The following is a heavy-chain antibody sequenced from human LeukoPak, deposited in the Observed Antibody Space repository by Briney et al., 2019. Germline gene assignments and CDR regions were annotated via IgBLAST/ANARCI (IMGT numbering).Heavy chain of an antibody. CDR2: ISYDGSNK. Sequence: PGGSLRLSCAASGFTFSSYAMHWVRQAPGKGLEWVAVISYDGSNKYYADSVKGRFTISRDNSKNTLYLQMNSLRAEDTAVYYCARYYYDSRGYPYYFDYWGQGTLVTVSS. CDR1: GFTFSSYA. V-gene: IGHV3-30*14. J-gene: IGHJ4*02. CDR3: ARYYYDSRGYPYYFDY. D-gene: IGHD3-22*01.